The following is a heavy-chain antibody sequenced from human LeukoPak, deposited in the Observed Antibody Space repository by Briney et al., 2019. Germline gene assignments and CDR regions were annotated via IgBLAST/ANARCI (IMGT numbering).Heavy chain of an antibody. D-gene: IGHD2-15*01. V-gene: IGHV4-31*03. CDR3: AREISCSGGSCYSRRAFDI. CDR2: IYYSGST. CDR1: GGSISSGGYY. J-gene: IGHJ3*02. Sequence: SETLSLTCTVSGGSISSGGYYWSWIRQHPGKGLEWIGYIYYSGSTYYNPSLKSRVTISVDTSKNQSSLKLSSVTAADTAVYYCAREISCSGGSCYSRRAFDIWGQGTMVTVSS.